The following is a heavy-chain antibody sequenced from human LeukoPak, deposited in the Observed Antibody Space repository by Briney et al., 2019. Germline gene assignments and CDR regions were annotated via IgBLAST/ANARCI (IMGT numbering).Heavy chain of an antibody. Sequence: SVKVSCKASGGTFSSYAISWVRQAPGQGLEWMGGIIPIFGTANYAQKFQGRVTITADESTSTAYMELSSLRSEDTAVYYCARAQDYYDSSGQPGGMDVWGKGTTVTVSS. CDR3: ARAQDYYDSSGQPGGMDV. CDR1: GGTFSSYA. V-gene: IGHV1-69*13. J-gene: IGHJ6*03. D-gene: IGHD3-22*01. CDR2: IIPIFGTA.